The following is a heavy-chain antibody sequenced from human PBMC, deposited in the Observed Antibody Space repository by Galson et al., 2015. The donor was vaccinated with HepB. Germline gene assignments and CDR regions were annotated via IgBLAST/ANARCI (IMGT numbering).Heavy chain of an antibody. CDR3: AKPLSSVVAASPDGFDM. CDR1: GFPFNIYG. CDR2: ISYDGTNT. J-gene: IGHJ3*02. D-gene: IGHD2-15*01. V-gene: IGHV3-30*18. Sequence: SLRLSCAASGFPFNIYGMQWVRQAPGKGLEWIAAISYDGTNTNFADSVKGRITISRDNSKNTLYLEMSSLRVEDTAVYYCAKPLSSVVAASPDGFDMWGQGALVTVSS.